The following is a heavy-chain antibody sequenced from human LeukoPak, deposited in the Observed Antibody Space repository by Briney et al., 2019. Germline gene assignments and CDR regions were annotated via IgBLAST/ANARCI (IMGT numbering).Heavy chain of an antibody. CDR2: INWNGGST. J-gene: IGHJ4*02. D-gene: IGHD6-13*01. V-gene: IGHV3-20*04. Sequence: GGSLRLSCAASGFMFDDYGMSWVRQAPGKGLEWVSGINWNGGSTAYADSVKGRFTISRDNAKNSLYLQMNSLRAEDTALYYCARGGSSSWYVGYWGQGTLVTVST. CDR3: ARGGSSSWYVGY. CDR1: GFMFDDYG.